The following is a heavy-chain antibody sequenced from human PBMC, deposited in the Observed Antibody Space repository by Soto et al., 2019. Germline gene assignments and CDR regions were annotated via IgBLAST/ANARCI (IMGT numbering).Heavy chain of an antibody. J-gene: IGHJ4*02. CDR2: IWYDGSNK. D-gene: IGHD5-12*01. Sequence: GGSLRLSCAASGFTFSSYGMHWVRQAPGKGLEWVAVIWYDGSNKYYADSVKGRFTISRDNSKNTLYLQMNSLRAEDTAVYYCARDIGVVATNIDYWGQGTLVTVSS. CDR1: GFTFSSYG. CDR3: ARDIGVVATNIDY. V-gene: IGHV3-33*01.